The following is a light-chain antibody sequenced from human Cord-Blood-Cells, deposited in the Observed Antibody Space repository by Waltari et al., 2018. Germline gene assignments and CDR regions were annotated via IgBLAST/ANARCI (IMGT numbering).Light chain of an antibody. J-gene: IGKJ1*01. V-gene: IGKV3-11*01. Sequence: EIVLTQSQATLSLSPGERATLSCRASQSVSSSLAWYQHKPGQAPRLLIYDASNRATGIPARFSGSGSGTDFTLTISSLEPEDFAVYYCQQRSNWPPWTFGQGTKVEIK. CDR2: DAS. CDR1: QSVSSS. CDR3: QQRSNWPPWT.